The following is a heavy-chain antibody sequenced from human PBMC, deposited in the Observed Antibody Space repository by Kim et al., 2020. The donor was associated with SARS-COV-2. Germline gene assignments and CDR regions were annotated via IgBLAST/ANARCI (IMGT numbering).Heavy chain of an antibody. J-gene: IGHJ4*02. CDR3: ARRTGN. CDR2: YYNGST. V-gene: IGHV4-39*01. Sequence: YYNGSTYYNPSLKSRVTITVDTSKNQFSLKLRSVTAADTAVYYCARRTGNWGQGTLVTVSS. D-gene: IGHD4-17*01.